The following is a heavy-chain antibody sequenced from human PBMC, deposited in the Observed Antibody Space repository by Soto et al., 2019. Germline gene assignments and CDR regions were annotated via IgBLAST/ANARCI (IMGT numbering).Heavy chain of an antibody. CDR1: GGSFSGYY. Sequence: SETLSLTCAVYGGSFSGYYWSWIRQPPGKGLEWIGEINHSGRTNYNPSLKSRVTISVDTSKNQFSLKLSSVTAADTAVYYCARQVIAVAGTGDFDYWGQGTLVTVSS. CDR3: ARQVIAVAGTGDFDY. D-gene: IGHD6-19*01. V-gene: IGHV4-34*01. J-gene: IGHJ4*02. CDR2: INHSGRT.